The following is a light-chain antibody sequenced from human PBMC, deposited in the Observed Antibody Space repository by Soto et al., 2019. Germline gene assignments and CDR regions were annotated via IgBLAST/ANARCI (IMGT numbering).Light chain of an antibody. CDR1: TSNIGKNF. CDR2: RNA. CDR3: AAWDDSLSGMI. Sequence: QSVLTQPPSASGTPGQRVIISCSGSTSNIGKNFVYWYQYLPGVAPKLLIYRNAQRPSGVPDRFSGSKSATSASLVVTGLRSDDEGHYYCAAWDDSLSGMIFGEGTKLTVL. V-gene: IGLV1-47*01. J-gene: IGLJ2*01.